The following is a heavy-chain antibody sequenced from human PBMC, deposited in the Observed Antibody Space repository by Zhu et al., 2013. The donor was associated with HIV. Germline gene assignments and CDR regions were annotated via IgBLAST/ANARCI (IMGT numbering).Heavy chain of an antibody. CDR3: ALTRVVVVMGNTFNWFDP. CDR1: GYTFTSYG. J-gene: IGHJ5*02. D-gene: IGHD3-22*01. CDR2: ISAYNGNT. Sequence: QVQLVQSGAEVKKPGASVKVSCKASGYTFTSYGISWVRQAPGQGLEWMGWISAYNGNTNYAQKLQGRVTMTTDTSTSTAYMELRSLRSDDTAVYYCALTRVVVVMGNTFNWFDPWGQGTLVTVSS. V-gene: IGHV1-18*04.